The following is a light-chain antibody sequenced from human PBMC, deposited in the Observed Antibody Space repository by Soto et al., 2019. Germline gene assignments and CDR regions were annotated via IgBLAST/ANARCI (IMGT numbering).Light chain of an antibody. CDR3: RSYTRTMSND. CDR2: DVV. V-gene: IGLV2-14*03. Sequence: QSELTQPASVSGSPGQSITISCTGTSSDVGGFNSVSWYQLRPGTAPKLILYDVVDRPSGVSYRFSGSESGNTASLTISGLQAADEADLFWRSYTRTMSNDFGSLTKVPVL. CDR1: SSDVGGFNS. J-gene: IGLJ1*01.